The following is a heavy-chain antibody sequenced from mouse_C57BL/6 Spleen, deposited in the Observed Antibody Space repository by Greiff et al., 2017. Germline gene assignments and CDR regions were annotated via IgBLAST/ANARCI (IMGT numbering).Heavy chain of an antibody. D-gene: IGHD1-1*01. V-gene: IGHV1-26*01. CDR1: GYTFTDYY. CDR3: ARRIFITTVVATKGSAMDY. CDR2: INPNNGGT. Sequence: VQLQQSGPELVKPGASVKISCKASGYTFTDYYMNWVKQSHGKSLEWIGDINPNNGGTSYNQKFKGKATLTVDKSSSTAYMELRSLTSEDSAVYYCARRIFITTVVATKGSAMDYWGQGTSVTVSS. J-gene: IGHJ4*01.